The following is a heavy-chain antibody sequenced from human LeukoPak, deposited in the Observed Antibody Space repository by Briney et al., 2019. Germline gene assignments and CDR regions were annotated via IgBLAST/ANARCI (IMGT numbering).Heavy chain of an antibody. CDR3: ARDRYYYGSGGITYYFDY. J-gene: IGHJ4*02. Sequence: ASVKVSCKASGYTFTGYYMHWVRQAPGQGLEWMGWINPNSGGTNYAQKFQGRVTMARDTSISTAYMELSRLRSDDTAVYYCARDRYYYGSGGITYYFDYWGQGTLVTVSS. V-gene: IGHV1-2*02. CDR2: INPNSGGT. D-gene: IGHD3-10*01. CDR1: GYTFTGYY.